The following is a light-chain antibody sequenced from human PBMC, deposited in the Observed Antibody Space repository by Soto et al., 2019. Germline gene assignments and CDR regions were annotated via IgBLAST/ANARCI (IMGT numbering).Light chain of an antibody. Sequence: EIVMTQSPATLSVSPGERASLSCRASQSISTNLAWYQQKPGQAPRLLIYGASTRATGIPARFSGSGSGTEFTLTIRRPQSEDFAVYYCQQYDKWPLTFGPGTKVDIE. V-gene: IGKV3-15*01. CDR3: QQYDKWPLT. CDR2: GAS. CDR1: QSISTN. J-gene: IGKJ3*01.